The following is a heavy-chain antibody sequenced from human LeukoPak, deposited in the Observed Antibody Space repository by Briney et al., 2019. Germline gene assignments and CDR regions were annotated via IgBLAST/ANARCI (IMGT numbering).Heavy chain of an antibody. J-gene: IGHJ3*02. CDR2: INPNSGGT. CDR1: GYTFTGYY. D-gene: IGHD2-15*01. V-gene: IGHV1-2*06. Sequence: ASVKVSCKASGYTFTGYYMHWVRQAPGQGLEWVGRINPNSGGTNYAQKFQGRVTMTRDTSISTAYMELSRLRSHDTAVYYCAREGYCSGGSCYPGAFAIWGQGTMVTVSS. CDR3: AREGYCSGGSCYPGAFAI.